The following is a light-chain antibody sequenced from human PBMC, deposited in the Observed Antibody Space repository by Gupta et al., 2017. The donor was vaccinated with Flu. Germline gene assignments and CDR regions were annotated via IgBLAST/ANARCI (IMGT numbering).Light chain of an antibody. V-gene: IGKV3-11*01. Sequence: SATFSCRTSQNVAESLAWYQQKPGQPPRLLIYDASKRATGIPARFSGSGSGTEFTLTISSLEPEDFAVYFCLQRSSWPRFAFGPGTKVDIK. CDR3: LQRSSWPRFA. J-gene: IGKJ3*01. CDR1: QNVAES. CDR2: DAS.